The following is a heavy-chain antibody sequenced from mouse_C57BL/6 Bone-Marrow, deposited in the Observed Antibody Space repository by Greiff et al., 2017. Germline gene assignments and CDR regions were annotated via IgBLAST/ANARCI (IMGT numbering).Heavy chain of an antibody. V-gene: IGHV1-78*01. D-gene: IGHD1-1*01. J-gene: IGHJ3*01. CDR1: GYTFTDHT. CDR2: IYPRDGST. CDR3: ARYYGSSPWFAY. Sequence: VQRVESDAELVKPGASVKISCKVSGYTFTDHTIHWMKQRPEQGLEWIGYIYPRDGSTKYNEKFKGKATLTADKSSSTAYMQLNRLTSEDSAVYFCARYYGSSPWFAYWGQGTLVTVSA.